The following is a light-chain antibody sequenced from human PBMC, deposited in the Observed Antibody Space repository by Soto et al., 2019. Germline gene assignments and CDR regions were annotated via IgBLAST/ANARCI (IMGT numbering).Light chain of an antibody. CDR1: QSVTSY. J-gene: IGKJ1*01. Sequence: EIVLTQSPGTLSLSPGERATLSCRASQSVTSYYLAWYQQKPGQAPRLLINSASSRAAGIPTRFSGSGSGTEFTLTVISLQSEDFAVYYCQQYINWPRTFGQGTKVDIK. CDR2: SAS. V-gene: IGKV3-15*01. CDR3: QQYINWPRT.